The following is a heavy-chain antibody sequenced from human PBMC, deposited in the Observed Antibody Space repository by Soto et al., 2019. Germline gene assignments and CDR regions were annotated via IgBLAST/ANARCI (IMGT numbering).Heavy chain of an antibody. J-gene: IGHJ5*02. CDR2: IYYSGST. V-gene: IGHV4-59*01. D-gene: IGHD3-9*01. CDR3: ARDPQYYDILTGYSMGFDP. Sequence: SETLSLTCTVSGGSISSYYWSWIRQPPGKGLEWIGYIYYSGSTNYNPSLKSRVTISVDTSKNQFSLKLSSVTAADTAVYYCARDPQYYDILTGYSMGFDPWGQGTLVTVSS. CDR1: GGSISSYY.